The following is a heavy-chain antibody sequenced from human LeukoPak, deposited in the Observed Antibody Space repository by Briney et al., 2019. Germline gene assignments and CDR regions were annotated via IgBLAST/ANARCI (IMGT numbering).Heavy chain of an antibody. CDR1: GGSISSYC. D-gene: IGHD2-21*01. Sequence: PSETLSLTCTVSGGSISSYCWSWIRQPPGKGLEWIGYIYYSGSTNYNPSLKSRVTISVDTSKNQFSLKLSSVTAADTAVYYCAGGGGDFDYWGQGTLVTVSS. CDR3: AGGGGDFDY. CDR2: IYYSGST. J-gene: IGHJ4*02. V-gene: IGHV4-59*01.